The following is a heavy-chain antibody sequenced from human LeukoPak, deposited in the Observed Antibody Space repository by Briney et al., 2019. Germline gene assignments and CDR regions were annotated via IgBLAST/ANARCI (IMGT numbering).Heavy chain of an antibody. V-gene: IGHV3-30*18. J-gene: IGHJ4*02. CDR3: AKETVAGTGCDY. CDR1: GFTISSYG. D-gene: IGHD6-19*01. Sequence: PGGSLRLSCAASGFTISSYGMHWVRQAPGKGLEWVAVISYDGSNKYYADSVKGRFTISRDNSKNTLYLQMNSLRAEDTAVYYCAKETVAGTGCDYWGQGTLVTVSS. CDR2: ISYDGSNK.